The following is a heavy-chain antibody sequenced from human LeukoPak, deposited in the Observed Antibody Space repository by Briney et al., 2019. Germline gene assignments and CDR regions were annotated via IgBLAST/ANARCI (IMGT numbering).Heavy chain of an antibody. D-gene: IGHD2-2*02. CDR3: ATGGYCSSTSCYMPFDY. CDR2: INPNSGGT. J-gene: IGHJ4*02. CDR1: GYTFTGYY. V-gene: IGHV1-2*02. Sequence: ASVKVSCKASGYTFTGYYVHWVRQAPGRGLEWMGWINPNSGGTNYAQKFQGRVTMTRDTSISTAYMELSSLRSDDTAVYYCATGGYCSSTSCYMPFDYWGQGTLVTVSS.